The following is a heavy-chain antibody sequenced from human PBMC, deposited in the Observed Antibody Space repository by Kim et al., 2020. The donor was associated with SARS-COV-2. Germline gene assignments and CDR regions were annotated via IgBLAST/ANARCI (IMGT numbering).Heavy chain of an antibody. J-gene: IGHJ6*02. Sequence: GGSLRLSCAASGFTFSSYAMHWVRQAPGKGLEYVSAISSNGGSTYYANSVKGRFTISRDNSKNTLYLQMGSLRAEDMAVYYCARVEGVYDILTGYYYYGMDVWGQGTTVTVSS. CDR2: ISSNGGST. CDR3: ARVEGVYDILTGYYYYGMDV. D-gene: IGHD3-9*01. V-gene: IGHV3-64*01. CDR1: GFTFSSYA.